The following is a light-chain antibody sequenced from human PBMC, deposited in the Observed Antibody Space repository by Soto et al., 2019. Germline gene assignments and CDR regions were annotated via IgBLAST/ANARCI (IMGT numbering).Light chain of an antibody. Sequence: DIQMTQSPSSLSASVGDRVSITCRASQSISSYLNWYQQKPGKAPKLLIYDASSLQSGVPSRFSGSGSGTDFTLTISSLQPEDFATYYCQQSYNTLMYTFGQGTKV. CDR3: QQSYNTLMYT. J-gene: IGKJ2*01. CDR2: DAS. CDR1: QSISSY. V-gene: IGKV1-39*01.